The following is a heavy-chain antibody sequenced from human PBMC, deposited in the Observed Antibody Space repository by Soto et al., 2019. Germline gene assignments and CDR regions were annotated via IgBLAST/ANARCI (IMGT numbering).Heavy chain of an antibody. D-gene: IGHD6-13*01. J-gene: IGHJ5*02. Sequence: GGSLRLSCAASGFIFSDYGISWVRQTPGKGLEWVSAIDNRGESKYYADSVKGRLTISRDNSKNTLYLQMNSLRAEDTAVYYCVAAAPDNWFDPWGQGTLVTVSS. CDR3: VAAAPDNWFDP. CDR2: IDNRGESK. CDR1: GFIFSDYG. V-gene: IGHV3-23*01.